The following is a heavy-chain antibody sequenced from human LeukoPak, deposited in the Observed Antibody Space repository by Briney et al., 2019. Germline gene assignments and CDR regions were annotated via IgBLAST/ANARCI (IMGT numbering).Heavy chain of an antibody. Sequence: PSETLSLTCTVSGGSISSSSYYWGWIRQPPGKGLGWIGSIYYSGSTYYNPSLKSRVTISVDTSKNQFSLKLSSVTAADTAVYYCARVGEYYYYYYMDVWGKGTTVTVSS. D-gene: IGHD3-10*01. CDR1: GGSISSSSYY. CDR2: IYYSGST. J-gene: IGHJ6*03. CDR3: ARVGEYYYYYYMDV. V-gene: IGHV4-39*01.